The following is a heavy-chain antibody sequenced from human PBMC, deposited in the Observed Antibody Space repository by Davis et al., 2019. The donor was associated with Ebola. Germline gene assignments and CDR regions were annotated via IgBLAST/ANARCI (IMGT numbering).Heavy chain of an antibody. V-gene: IGHV1-69*13. CDR3: ARDFDGGNYYFDY. CDR1: GGSFSSHP. CDR2: IIPIFDTP. J-gene: IGHJ4*02. Sequence: SVKVPCKTSGGSFSSHPISWVRQAPRQGLEWMGGIIPIFDTPHYAQKFQGRITITADASTSTAYMELSSPRSEDTATYFCARDFDGGNYYFDYWGPGTPVTVSS. D-gene: IGHD3-9*01.